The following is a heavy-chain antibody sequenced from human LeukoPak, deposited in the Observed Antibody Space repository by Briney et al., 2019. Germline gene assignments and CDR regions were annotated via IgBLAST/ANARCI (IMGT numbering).Heavy chain of an antibody. J-gene: IGHJ6*03. CDR3: AKDTSAWWYHRAYMNV. CDR1: GFTFSDYA. CDR2: ISGSGDKT. D-gene: IGHD2-15*01. V-gene: IGHV3-23*01. Sequence: GGSLRLSCAASGFTFSDYAMSWVRQAPGGGLQWVSAISGSGDKTFHADSVKGRFTTSRDNSKNTLSLQMSSLRVEDSAVYFCAKDTSAWWYHRAYMNVWGTGTTVTVSS.